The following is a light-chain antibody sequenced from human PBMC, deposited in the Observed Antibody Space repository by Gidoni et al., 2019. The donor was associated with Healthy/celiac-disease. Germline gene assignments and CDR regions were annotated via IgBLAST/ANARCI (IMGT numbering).Light chain of an antibody. CDR3: QQYGSSPPEST. V-gene: IGKV3-20*01. Sequence: EMVLTESPGTLSMSPGERATLPCSASQSVSSSYLAWYQQKPGQAPRTLIYGASSRATGIPDRFSGSGSGTAFTLTIRRLEPEDFAVYYCQQYGSSPPESTFGQGTKLEIK. J-gene: IGKJ2*01. CDR2: GAS. CDR1: QSVSSSY.